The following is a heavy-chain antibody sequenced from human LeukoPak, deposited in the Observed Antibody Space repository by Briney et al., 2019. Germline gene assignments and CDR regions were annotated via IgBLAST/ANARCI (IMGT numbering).Heavy chain of an antibody. V-gene: IGHV4-4*02. CDR1: GGSISSSNW. CDR3: ARDRAYDILTGYYDDAFDI. CDR2: IYHSGST. D-gene: IGHD3-9*01. Sequence: SGTLSLTCAVSGGSISSSNWWSWVRQPPGKGLEWIGEIYHSGSTNYNPSLKSRVTISGDKSKNQFSLKLSSVTAADTAVYYCARDRAYDILTGYYDDAFDIWGQGTMVTVSS. J-gene: IGHJ3*02.